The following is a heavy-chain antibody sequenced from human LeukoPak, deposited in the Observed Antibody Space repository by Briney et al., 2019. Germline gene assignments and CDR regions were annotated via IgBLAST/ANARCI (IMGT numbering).Heavy chain of an antibody. J-gene: IGHJ3*01. Sequence: SETLSLTCTVSGYSISSGYYWGWIRQPPGKGLEWIGSIYHSGSTNYNPSLKSRVTISVDTSKNQFSLKLSSVTAADTAVYYCARHSSSLDWGQGTMVTVSS. CDR3: ARHSSSLD. CDR2: IYHSGST. V-gene: IGHV4-38-2*02. CDR1: GYSISSGYY. D-gene: IGHD6-6*01.